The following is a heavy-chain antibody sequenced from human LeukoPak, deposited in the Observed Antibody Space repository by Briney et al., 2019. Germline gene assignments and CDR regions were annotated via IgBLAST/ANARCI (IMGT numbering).Heavy chain of an antibody. CDR3: ARDRFGDTAMVTGNWFDP. J-gene: IGHJ5*02. CDR1: GFTFSSYS. D-gene: IGHD5-18*01. V-gene: IGHV3-21*01. Sequence: GGSLRLPCAASGFTFSSYSMNWVRQAPGKGLEWVSSISSSSSYIYYADSVKGRFTISRDNAKNSLYLQMNSLRAEDTAVYYCARDRFGDTAMVTGNWFDPWGQGTLVTVSS. CDR2: ISSSSSYI.